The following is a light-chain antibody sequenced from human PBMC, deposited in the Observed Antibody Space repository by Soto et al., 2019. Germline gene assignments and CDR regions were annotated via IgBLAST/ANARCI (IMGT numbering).Light chain of an antibody. V-gene: IGKV1-5*01. J-gene: IGKJ1*01. CDR2: DAS. Sequence: DIQVTQSPPTLSASLGDRVTITCRASQTISTWMAWYQQKPGKAPKLLVYDASTLQSGVASRFSGSGSGTEFTLTISSLQPDDFATYYCQQYNSYWTFGQGTKVDIK. CDR1: QTISTW. CDR3: QQYNSYWT.